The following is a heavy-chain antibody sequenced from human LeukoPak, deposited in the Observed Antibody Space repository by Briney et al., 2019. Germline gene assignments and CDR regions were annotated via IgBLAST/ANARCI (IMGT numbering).Heavy chain of an antibody. Sequence: GGSLRLSCAASGFTFSSYTMHWIRQAPGKGLEWVSSISGSNSYIFYADSVKGRFTISRDNSKNTLYLQMSSLRAEDTAAYYCAASLPNIVVVPAAKGPFGYWGQGTLVTVSS. V-gene: IGHV3-21*04. D-gene: IGHD2-2*01. CDR3: AASLPNIVVVPAAKGPFGY. J-gene: IGHJ4*02. CDR2: ISGSNSYI. CDR1: GFTFSSYT.